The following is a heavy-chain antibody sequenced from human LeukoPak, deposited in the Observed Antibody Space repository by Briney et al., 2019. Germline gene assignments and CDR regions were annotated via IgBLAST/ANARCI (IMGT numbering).Heavy chain of an antibody. CDR1: GYTFTSYY. Sequence: ASVTVSCKASGYTFTSYYMHWVRQAPGQGLEWMGIINPSGGSTSYAQKFQGRVTMTRDTSTSTVYMELSSLRSEDTAEYYCARDARGNDVGNWFDPWGQGTLVTVSS. V-gene: IGHV1-46*01. J-gene: IGHJ5*02. CDR3: ARDARGNDVGNWFDP. D-gene: IGHD1-1*01. CDR2: INPSGGST.